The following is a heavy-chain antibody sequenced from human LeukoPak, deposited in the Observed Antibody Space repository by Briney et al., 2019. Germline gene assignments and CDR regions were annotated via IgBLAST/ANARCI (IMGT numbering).Heavy chain of an antibody. CDR3: AKNYESGRGVPYGMDV. Sequence: GGSLRLSCAASGFTFSSDWMHWVRQAPGKGLVWVSRINSDGSSTSYADSVKGRFTISRDNAKNTLYLQMSGLRGEDTAVYYCAKNYESGRGVPYGMDVWGQGTTVTVSS. V-gene: IGHV3-74*01. J-gene: IGHJ6*02. D-gene: IGHD3-10*01. CDR2: INSDGSST. CDR1: GFTFSSDW.